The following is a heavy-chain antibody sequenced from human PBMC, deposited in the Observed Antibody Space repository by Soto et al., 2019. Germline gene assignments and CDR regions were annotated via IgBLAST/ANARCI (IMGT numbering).Heavy chain of an antibody. J-gene: IGHJ4*02. CDR3: ARAGFSYGHLLF. D-gene: IGHD3-10*01. V-gene: IGHV4-30-4*01. CDR2: VFYSGAT. Sequence: QVQLKESGPGLVKPSETLSLTCNVSGGPIKTGDYYWNWIRQPPGKGLEWIGYVFYSGATNYSPSLKSRAAISMDTSKNQFSLSLTSVTAADTAVYYCARAGFSYGHLLFWRQGIRVTVST. CDR1: GGPIKTGDYY.